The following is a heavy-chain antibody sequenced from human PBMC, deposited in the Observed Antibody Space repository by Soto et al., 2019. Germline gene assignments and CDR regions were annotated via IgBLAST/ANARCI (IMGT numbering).Heavy chain of an antibody. J-gene: IGHJ5*02. CDR3: ARGRIIVAGGFDP. V-gene: IGHV1-8*01. D-gene: IGHD6-19*01. CDR1: GYTFTSYD. CDR2: MNPSTGNI. Sequence: QVQLVQSGAEVKKPGASVKVSCKASGYTFTSYDIIWVRQATGQGLEWMGWMNPSTGNIDSAEKFQGRLTMTRNTSISTVYMELSSLSFEETAVYYCARGRIIVAGGFDPWGQGTLVTVSS.